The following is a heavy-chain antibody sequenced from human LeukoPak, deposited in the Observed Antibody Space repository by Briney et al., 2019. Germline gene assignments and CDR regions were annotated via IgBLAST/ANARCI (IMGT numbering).Heavy chain of an antibody. Sequence: ASVKVSCKASGYTFTSYGISWVRQAPGQGLEWMGWTSAYNGNTNYAQKLQGRVTMTTDTSTSTAYMELRSLRSDDTAVYYCARAPPNYDFWSGYYYYYGMDVWGQGTTVTVSS. V-gene: IGHV1-18*01. CDR3: ARAPPNYDFWSGYYYYYGMDV. D-gene: IGHD3-3*01. CDR1: GYTFTSYG. CDR2: TSAYNGNT. J-gene: IGHJ6*02.